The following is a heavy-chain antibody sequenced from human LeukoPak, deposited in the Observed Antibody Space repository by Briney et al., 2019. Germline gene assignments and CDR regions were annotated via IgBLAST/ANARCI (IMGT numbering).Heavy chain of an antibody. V-gene: IGHV1-46*01. Sequence: ASVKVSCKASGYTFTSYYIHWVRQAPGQGLEWMGMINPSGGSTSYAQKFQGRVTMTRDTSTSTVYMELSSLRSEDTAVYYCARAAAMIVVVPHFDYWGQGTLVTVSS. J-gene: IGHJ4*02. D-gene: IGHD3-22*01. CDR3: ARAAAMIVVVPHFDY. CDR1: GYTFTSYY. CDR2: INPSGGST.